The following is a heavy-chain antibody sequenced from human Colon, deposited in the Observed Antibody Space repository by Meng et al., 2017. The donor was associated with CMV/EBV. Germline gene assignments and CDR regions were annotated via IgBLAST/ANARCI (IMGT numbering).Heavy chain of an antibody. CDR1: GFTFSSYS. J-gene: IGHJ4*02. V-gene: IGHV3-21*01. CDR3: ARDSSSSSSFDY. CDR2: ISSSSSYI. D-gene: IGHD6-6*01. Sequence: GESLRLSCAASGFTFSSYSMNWVRQAPGKGLEWVSSISSSSSYIYYADSVKGRFTISRDNAKNSLYLQMNSLRAEDTAVYYCARDSSSSSSFDYWGQGTLVTVSS.